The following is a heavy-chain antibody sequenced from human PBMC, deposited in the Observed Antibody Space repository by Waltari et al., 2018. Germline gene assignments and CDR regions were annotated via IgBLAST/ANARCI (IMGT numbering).Heavy chain of an antibody. CDR3: TTSTRIVVVH. V-gene: IGHV3-15*01. D-gene: IGHD3-22*01. CDR2: IKSKTEVVTT. CDR1: VFTFSNAW. Sequence: EVQLVESGGGLVKPGGSLRLSCAASVFTFSNAWMSWFRQAPAKGRGWVGRIKSKTEVVTTDYAAPVKGRFTISRDDSKNTLYLQMNSLKTEDTAVYYCTTSTRIVVVHWGQGTLVTVSS. J-gene: IGHJ4*02.